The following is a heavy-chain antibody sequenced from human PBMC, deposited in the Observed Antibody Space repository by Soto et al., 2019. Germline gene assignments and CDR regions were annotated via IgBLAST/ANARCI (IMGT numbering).Heavy chain of an antibody. J-gene: IGHJ6*02. CDR1: GFSFDDYA. D-gene: IGHD4-4*01. Sequence: PGGSLRLSCAASGFSFDDYAMHWVRQAPGRGLEWVSGITWNSGSIGYADSVKGRFTISRDNAKNSLYLQMNSLRAEDTALYYCAKDRVTRNYYYYGMDVWGQGTTVTVSS. CDR2: ITWNSGSI. V-gene: IGHV3-9*01. CDR3: AKDRVTRNYYYYGMDV.